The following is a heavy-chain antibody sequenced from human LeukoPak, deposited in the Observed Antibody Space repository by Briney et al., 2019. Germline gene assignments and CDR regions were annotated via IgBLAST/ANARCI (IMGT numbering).Heavy chain of an antibody. CDR3: ASQLDYGSGSG. V-gene: IGHV4-38-2*02. J-gene: IGHJ4*02. CDR1: GYSISSGYY. Sequence: SETLSLTCTVSGYSISSGYYWGWIRPPPGKGLEWIGSIYHSGSTYYNPSLKSRVTISGDTSKNQFSLKLSSVTAADTAVYYCASQLDYGSGSGWGQGTLVTVSS. D-gene: IGHD3-10*01. CDR2: IYHSGST.